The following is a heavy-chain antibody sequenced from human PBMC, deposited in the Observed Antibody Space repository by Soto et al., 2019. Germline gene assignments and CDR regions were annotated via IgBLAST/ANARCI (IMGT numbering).Heavy chain of an antibody. J-gene: IGHJ4*02. V-gene: IGHV3-48*01. CDR2: ISSSSSTI. D-gene: IGHD4-17*01. Sequence: EVQLVESGGGLVQPGGSLRLSCAASGFTFSSYSMNWVRQAPGKGLEWVSYISSSSSTIYYAHSVKGRFTLSRDNAKNSLYLLMNSLRAEDTAVYYCARALYYGLFDYWGQGTLVTLSS. CDR3: ARALYYGLFDY. CDR1: GFTFSSYS.